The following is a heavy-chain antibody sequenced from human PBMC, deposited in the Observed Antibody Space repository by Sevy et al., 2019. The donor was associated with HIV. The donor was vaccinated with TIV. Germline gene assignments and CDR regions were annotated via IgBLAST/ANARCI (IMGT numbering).Heavy chain of an antibody. Sequence: GGSLRLSCAASGFTFDDYAMHWVRQAPGKGLEWVSLISWDGGSTYYADSVKGRFTISRENSKTSLYLQMNSLRAEDTALYYCAKDKTGYSSSWYYGQTDYWGQVTLVTVSS. CDR2: ISWDGGST. D-gene: IGHD6-13*01. V-gene: IGHV3-43D*03. CDR1: GFTFDDYA. J-gene: IGHJ4*02. CDR3: AKDKTGYSSSWYYGQTDY.